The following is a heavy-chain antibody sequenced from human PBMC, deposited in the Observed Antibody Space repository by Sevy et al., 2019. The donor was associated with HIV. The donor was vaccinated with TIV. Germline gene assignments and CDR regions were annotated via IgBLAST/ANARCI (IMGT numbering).Heavy chain of an antibody. J-gene: IGHJ4*02. CDR3: AKLPSTVMFREKGY. V-gene: IGHV3-23*01. Sequence: GGSLRLSCAASGFTFTNYAMNWVRQAPGKGLEWVSGIRDSGDTKHYAESVKGRFTISRDNSKNTVSLQMSSLRAEDTARYYWAKLPSTVMFREKGYWGQGTRVTVSS. D-gene: IGHD3-10*01. CDR2: IRDSGDTK. CDR1: GFTFTNYA.